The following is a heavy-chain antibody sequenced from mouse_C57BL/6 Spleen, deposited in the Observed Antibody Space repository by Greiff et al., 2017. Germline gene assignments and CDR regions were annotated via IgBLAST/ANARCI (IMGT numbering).Heavy chain of an antibody. CDR2: IDPSDSYT. CDR3: ARSSTDYSNLYYAMGY. D-gene: IGHD2-5*01. J-gene: IGHJ4*01. Sequence: QVQLQQPGAELVRPGTSVKLSCKASGYTFTSYWMHWVKQRPGQGLEWIGVIDPSDSYTNYNQKFKGKATLTVDTSSSTAYMQLSSLTSEDSAVYYCARSSTDYSNLYYAMGYWGQGTSVTVSS. CDR1: GYTFTSYW. V-gene: IGHV1-59*01.